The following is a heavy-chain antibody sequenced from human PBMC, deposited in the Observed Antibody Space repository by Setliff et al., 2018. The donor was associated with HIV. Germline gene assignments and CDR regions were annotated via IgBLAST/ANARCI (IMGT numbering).Heavy chain of an antibody. CDR1: GYSISSGYY. CDR3: ARGMGGSQVGGDAFDI. CDR2: IYDSGST. Sequence: SETLSLTCAVSGYSISSGYYWGWIWQPPGKGLEWIGSIYDSGSTHNNPSLESRVTISVDTSKNHFSLKLSSVTAADTAVYYCARGMGGSQVGGDAFDIWGQGTTVTVSS. V-gene: IGHV4-38-2*01. J-gene: IGHJ3*02. D-gene: IGHD1-26*01.